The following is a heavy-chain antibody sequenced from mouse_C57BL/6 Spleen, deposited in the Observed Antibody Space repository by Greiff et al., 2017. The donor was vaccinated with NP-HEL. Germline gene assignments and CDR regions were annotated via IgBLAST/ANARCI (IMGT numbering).Heavy chain of an antibody. V-gene: IGHV1-52*01. J-gene: IGHJ3*01. CDR1: GYTFTSYW. CDR3: PRGYDRDAMDY. D-gene: IGHD2-2*01. CDR2: IDPSDSET. Sequence: VQLQQPGAELVRPGSSVKLSCKASGYTFTSYWMHWVKQRPIQGLEWIGNIDPSDSETHYNQKFKDKATLTVDKSSSTAYMQLSSLTSEDSAVYYCPRGYDRDAMDYWGQGTLVTVSA.